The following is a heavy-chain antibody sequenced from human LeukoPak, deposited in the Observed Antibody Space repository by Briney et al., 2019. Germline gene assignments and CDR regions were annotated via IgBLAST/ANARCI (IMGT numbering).Heavy chain of an antibody. Sequence: SEILSLTCSVSGGAISGYYWSWIRQPPGKGLEWIGYIHSTGSTDYNPSLKSRVTMSVDTSKNQFSLKLGSVTAADTAVYYCARHLDYYGSGSYEYWGQGTLVTVSS. J-gene: IGHJ4*02. CDR3: ARHLDYYGSGSYEY. CDR2: IHSTGST. D-gene: IGHD3-10*01. V-gene: IGHV4-59*08. CDR1: GGAISGYY.